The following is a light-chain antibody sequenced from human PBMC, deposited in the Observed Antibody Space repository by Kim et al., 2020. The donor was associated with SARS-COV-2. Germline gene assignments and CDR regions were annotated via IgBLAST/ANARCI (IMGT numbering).Light chain of an antibody. Sequence: EVVLTQSPGTLSLSPGERATLSCMASQTVSSSYLAWYQQKPGQAPRLLIYAASSRAAGIPDRFSGSGSGTDFTLTISRLEPEDFVVYYCQQYGASLYTFGQGTKLEIK. CDR1: QTVSSSY. J-gene: IGKJ2*01. CDR2: AAS. CDR3: QQYGASLYT. V-gene: IGKV3-20*01.